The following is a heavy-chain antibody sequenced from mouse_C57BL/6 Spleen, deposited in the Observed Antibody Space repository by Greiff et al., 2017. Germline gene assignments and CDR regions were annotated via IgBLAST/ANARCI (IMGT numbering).Heavy chain of an antibody. V-gene: IGHV1-61*01. Sequence: VQLQQPGAELVRPGSSVKLSCKASGYTFTSYWMDWVKQRPGQGLEWIGNIYPSDSETHYNQKFKDKATLTVDKSSSTAYMQLSSLTSEVSAVYYCARNYGSKGLDYWGQGTTLTVSS. CDR3: ARNYGSKGLDY. J-gene: IGHJ2*01. CDR1: GYTFTSYW. D-gene: IGHD1-1*01. CDR2: IYPSDSET.